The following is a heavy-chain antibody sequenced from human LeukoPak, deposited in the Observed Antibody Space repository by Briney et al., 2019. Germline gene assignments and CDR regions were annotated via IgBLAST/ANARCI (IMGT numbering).Heavy chain of an antibody. D-gene: IGHD3-16*01. CDR3: ARGYVGSFDY. J-gene: IGHJ4*02. Sequence: PSETLSLTCAVYGGSFSGYYWSWIRQPPGKGLEWIGEINHSGSTNYNPSLKSRVTISVDTSKNQFSLKLSSVTAADTAVYYCARGYVGSFDYWGQGTLVTVSS. V-gene: IGHV4-34*01. CDR1: GGSFSGYY. CDR2: INHSGST.